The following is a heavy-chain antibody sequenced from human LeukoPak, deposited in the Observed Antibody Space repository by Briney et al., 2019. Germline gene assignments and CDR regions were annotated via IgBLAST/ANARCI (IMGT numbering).Heavy chain of an antibody. J-gene: IGHJ4*02. D-gene: IGHD2-2*01. CDR3: ARDYAHSYGQFDY. Sequence: PGGSLRLSCAASGFTFSSYDMHWVRQAPGKGLEWVAVIWYDGSNKCFADSVKGRFTISRDNSKNTLFLQMNTLRAEDTALYYCARDYAHSYGQFDYWGQGTLVTVSS. CDR1: GFTFSSYD. V-gene: IGHV3-33*01. CDR2: IWYDGSNK.